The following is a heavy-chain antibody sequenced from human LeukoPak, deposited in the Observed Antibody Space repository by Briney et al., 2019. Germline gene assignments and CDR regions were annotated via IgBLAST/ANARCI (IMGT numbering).Heavy chain of an antibody. V-gene: IGHV3-7*01. J-gene: IGHJ4*02. CDR1: GFTFSDYW. CDR3: TRDPRLSGIHRSFDY. Sequence: PGGSLRLSCATSGFTFSDYWMTWVRQAPGKGLEWVANIKQDGSQKYYVDSVKGRFTISRDNAKKSVYLQMNSLRVEDTALYYCTRDPRLSGIHRSFDYWGQGALVTVSS. CDR2: IKQDGSQK. D-gene: IGHD1-26*01.